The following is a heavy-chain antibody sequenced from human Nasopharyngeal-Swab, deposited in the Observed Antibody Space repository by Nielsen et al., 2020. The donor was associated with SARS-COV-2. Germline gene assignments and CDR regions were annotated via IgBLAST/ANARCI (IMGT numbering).Heavy chain of an antibody. J-gene: IGHJ4*02. CDR1: GFSFVDYH. CDR3: TRSGRAATKTRYFDY. CDR2: TRIKAFGETP. Sequence: GESLKISCTASGFSFVDYHMSWVRQAPGKGLEWVGFTRIKAFGETPEYAASVKGRFTISRDASKSIAYLQMNSLKIEDTGMYYCTRSGRAATKTRYFDYWGQGTLVTVSS. D-gene: IGHD2-15*01. V-gene: IGHV3-49*04.